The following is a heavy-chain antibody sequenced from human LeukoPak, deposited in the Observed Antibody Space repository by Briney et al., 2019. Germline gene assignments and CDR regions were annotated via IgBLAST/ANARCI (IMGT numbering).Heavy chain of an antibody. Sequence: SETLSLTCTVSGGSINSYYWSWIRQPPGKGLEWIGYIYYTGSTKYNPSLKSRVTMSVDTSKNQFSLRLTSVTAADTAEYYCARSRTTSSIVDYWGQGILVTVSS. D-gene: IGHD2/OR15-2a*01. J-gene: IGHJ4*02. CDR1: GGSINSYY. CDR2: IYYTGST. V-gene: IGHV4-59*01. CDR3: ARSRTTSSIVDY.